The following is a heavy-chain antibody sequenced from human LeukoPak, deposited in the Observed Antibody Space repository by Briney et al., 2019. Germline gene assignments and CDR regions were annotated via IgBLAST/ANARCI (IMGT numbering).Heavy chain of an antibody. Sequence: PSETLSLTCTVSGYSISSGYYWGWIRQPPGKGLEWIGSIYHSGSTNYNPSLKSRVTISVDTSKNQFSLRLSSVTAADTAVYYCARVTGYVMEDYFDYWGQGTLVTVSS. CDR2: IYHSGST. CDR3: ARVTGYVMEDYFDY. V-gene: IGHV4-38-2*02. D-gene: IGHD6-13*01. CDR1: GYSISSGYY. J-gene: IGHJ4*02.